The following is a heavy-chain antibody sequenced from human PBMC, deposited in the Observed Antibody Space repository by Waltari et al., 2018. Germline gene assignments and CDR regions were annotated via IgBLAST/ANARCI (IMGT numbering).Heavy chain of an antibody. CDR3: ASTIIVGATNGYWFDP. Sequence: QVQLQESGPGLVKPSETLSLTCTVSGGSISSYYWSWIRQPPGKGLEWIGYIYYSGSTNYNPSLKSGGTISVDTSKNQFSLKLSSVTAADTAVYYCASTIIVGATNGYWFDPWGQGTLVTVSS. CDR1: GGSISSYY. D-gene: IGHD1-26*01. J-gene: IGHJ5*02. CDR2: IYYSGST. V-gene: IGHV4-59*01.